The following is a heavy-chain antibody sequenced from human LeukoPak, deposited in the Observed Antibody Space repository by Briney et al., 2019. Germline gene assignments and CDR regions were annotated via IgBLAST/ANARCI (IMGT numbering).Heavy chain of an antibody. CDR3: ARDRWGYGFDY. Sequence: GGSLRLSCAASGFTFSRFGMNWVRQAPGKGLEWVSYISSSSSNIIYYADSVKGRFTIARDNAKNSLYLQMDSLRAEDTAVYYCARDRWGYGFDYWGQGTLVTVSS. J-gene: IGHJ4*02. V-gene: IGHV3-48*01. D-gene: IGHD3-16*01. CDR1: GFTFSRFG. CDR2: ISSSSSNII.